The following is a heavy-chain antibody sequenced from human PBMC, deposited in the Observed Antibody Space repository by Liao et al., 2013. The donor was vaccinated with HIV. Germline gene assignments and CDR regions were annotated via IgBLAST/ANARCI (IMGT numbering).Heavy chain of an antibody. CDR1: GGSFSDYY. V-gene: IGHV4-59*10. D-gene: IGHD6-13*01. CDR3: AREGSSSWRRGYYYMDV. Sequence: QVRLQQWGAGLLKPSETLSLTCAVYGGSFSDYYWSWIRQPAGKGLEWIGRIFSSGNTIYNPSLKSRVTMSLDTSKNQFSLKLSSVTAADTAVYFCAREGSSSWRRGYYYMDVWGKGTTVTVSS. J-gene: IGHJ6*03. CDR2: IFSSGNT.